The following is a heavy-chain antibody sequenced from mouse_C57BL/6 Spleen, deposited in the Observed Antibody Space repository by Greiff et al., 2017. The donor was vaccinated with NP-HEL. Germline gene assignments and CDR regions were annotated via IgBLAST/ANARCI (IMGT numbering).Heavy chain of an antibody. J-gene: IGHJ3*01. Sequence: QVQLQQPGAELVMPGASVKLSCKASGYTFTSYWMHWVKQRPGQGLEWIGEIDPSDSYTNYNQKFKGKSTLTVDKSSSTAYMQLRSLTSEDSAVYYCARSDYYGSSPAWFAYWGQGTLVTVSA. CDR3: ARSDYYGSSPAWFAY. V-gene: IGHV1-69*01. CDR1: GYTFTSYW. D-gene: IGHD1-1*01. CDR2: IDPSDSYT.